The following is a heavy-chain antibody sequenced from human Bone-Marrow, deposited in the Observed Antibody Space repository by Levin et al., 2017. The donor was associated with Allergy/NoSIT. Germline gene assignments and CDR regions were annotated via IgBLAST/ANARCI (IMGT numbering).Heavy chain of an antibody. D-gene: IGHD1-1*01. CDR1: GFTFGDYA. CDR3: TAHKGVERRYY. Sequence: QPGGSLRLSCTASGFTFGDYAMSWFRQAPGKGLEWVGFIRSKAYDGTTEYAASVKGRFTISTDDSKSIAYLQMNSLNTEDTAVYYCTAHKGVERRYYWGRGTLVTVSS. CDR2: IRSKAYDGTT. J-gene: IGHJ4*02. V-gene: IGHV3-49*03.